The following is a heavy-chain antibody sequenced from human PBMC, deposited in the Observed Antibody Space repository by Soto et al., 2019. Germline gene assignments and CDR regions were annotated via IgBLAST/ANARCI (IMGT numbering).Heavy chain of an antibody. V-gene: IGHV1-69*13. CDR1: GGTFSSYA. CDR2: IIPIFGTA. CDR3: AREPHEYCTSTSCYSHLDV. Sequence: EASVKVSCKASGGTFSSYAISWVRQAPGQGLEWMGGIIPIFGTANYAQKFQGRVTITADESTSTAYMELSSLGSEDTAVYYCAREPHEYCTSTSCYSHLDVWGQGTTVTVSS. D-gene: IGHD2-2*01. J-gene: IGHJ6*02.